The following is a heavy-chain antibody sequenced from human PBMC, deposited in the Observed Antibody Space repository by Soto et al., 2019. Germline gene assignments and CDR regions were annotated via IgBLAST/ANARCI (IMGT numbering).Heavy chain of an antibody. CDR2: INPSGGST. Sequence: ASVKVSCKASGYTFTNDYMAWVRQAPGQGLEWMGIINPSGGSTSYAQKFQGRVTMTRDTSTSTVYMELSSLRSEDTAVYYCATIDTYYYDSSNYYNDAFDIWGQGTMVTVSS. D-gene: IGHD3-22*01. J-gene: IGHJ3*02. V-gene: IGHV1-46*01. CDR1: GYTFTNDY. CDR3: ATIDTYYYDSSNYYNDAFDI.